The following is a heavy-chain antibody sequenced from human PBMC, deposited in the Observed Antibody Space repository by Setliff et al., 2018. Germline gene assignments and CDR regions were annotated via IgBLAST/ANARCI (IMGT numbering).Heavy chain of an antibody. CDR2: ISYDGSNK. V-gene: IGHV3-30*18. J-gene: IGHJ4*02. CDR3: AKVYYYDSSGYLN. D-gene: IGHD3-22*01. Sequence: GGSLRLSCAASGFTFSSYSMNWVRQAPGKGLEWVAVISYDGSNKYYADSVKGRFTISRDNSKNTLYLQMNSLGAEDTAVYYCAKVYYYDSSGYLNWGQGTLVTVSS. CDR1: GFTFSSYS.